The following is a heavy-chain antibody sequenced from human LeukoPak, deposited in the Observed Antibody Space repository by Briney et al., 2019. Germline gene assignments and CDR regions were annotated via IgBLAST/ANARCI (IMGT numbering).Heavy chain of an antibody. V-gene: IGHV3-49*04. CDR3: TRDRAYYYDSSGYYYCYF. CDR1: GFTFGGYA. J-gene: IGHJ4*02. Sequence: GGSLRLSRTTSGFTFGGYALSWVRQAPGKGLEWVGFIRSKAYGGTTEYAASVKGRFTISRDDSKSIAYLQMNSLKTEDTAVYYCTRDRAYYYDSSGYYYCYFWGQGTLVTVSS. D-gene: IGHD3-22*01. CDR2: IRSKAYGGTT.